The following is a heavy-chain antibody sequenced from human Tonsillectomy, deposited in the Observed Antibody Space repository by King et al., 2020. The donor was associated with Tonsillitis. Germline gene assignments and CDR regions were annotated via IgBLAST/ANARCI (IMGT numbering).Heavy chain of an antibody. J-gene: IGHJ4*02. V-gene: IGHV3-23*04. CDR2: ISGSDDST. CDR3: ATTMGKAGGYYFDY. CDR1: GFTFSSYA. D-gene: IGHD7-27*01. Sequence: DVQLVESGGGLVQPGGSLRVSCAASGFTFSSYAMSWVRQAPGKGLEWVSAISGSDDSTYCADSVKGRFTISRDNSKNTLYLQMNSLRAEDTAVYYCATTMGKAGGYYFDYWGQGTLVTVSS.